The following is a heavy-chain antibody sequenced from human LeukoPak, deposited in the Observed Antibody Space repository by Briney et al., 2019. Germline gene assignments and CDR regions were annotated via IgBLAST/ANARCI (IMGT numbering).Heavy chain of an antibody. D-gene: IGHD6-13*01. V-gene: IGHV3-23*01. CDR2: ISGSGGST. J-gene: IGHJ4*02. CDR1: GFTFSSYA. CDR3: VGIAAAGPFDY. Sequence: GGSLRLSCAASGFTFSSYAMSWVRQAPGKGLEWVSAISGSGGSTYYADSVKGRSTISRDNSKNTLYLQMNSLRAEDTAVYYCVGIAAAGPFDYWGQGTLVTVSS.